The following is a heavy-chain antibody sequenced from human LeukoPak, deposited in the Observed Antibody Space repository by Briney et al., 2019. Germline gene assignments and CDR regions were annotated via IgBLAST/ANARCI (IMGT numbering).Heavy chain of an antibody. Sequence: PGKSLRLSCAASGFTSRSFAMNWVRQAPGKGLESVALISYDGNIEYYADSVKGRFTISRDNSNNTLFLQMSSLRAEDTAVYYCARGGSILRGVRSWFDPWGQGTLVIVSS. CDR2: ISYDGNIE. J-gene: IGHJ5*02. CDR1: GFTSRSFA. D-gene: IGHD3-10*01. V-gene: IGHV3-30*04. CDR3: ARGGSILRGVRSWFDP.